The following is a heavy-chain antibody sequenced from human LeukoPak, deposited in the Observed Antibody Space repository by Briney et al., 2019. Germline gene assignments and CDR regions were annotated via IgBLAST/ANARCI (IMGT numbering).Heavy chain of an antibody. Sequence: GGSLRLSCAASGFTFSNYAMSWVRQAPGKGLERVSTISGRGSTNYADSVKGRFTISRDNSKNTLYVQMTSLRAEDTAIYYCAKDGGSTGYCFDYWGQGTLVTVSS. V-gene: IGHV3-23*01. CDR1: GFTFSNYA. CDR3: AKDGGSTGYCFDY. J-gene: IGHJ4*02. CDR2: ISGRGST. D-gene: IGHD3-22*01.